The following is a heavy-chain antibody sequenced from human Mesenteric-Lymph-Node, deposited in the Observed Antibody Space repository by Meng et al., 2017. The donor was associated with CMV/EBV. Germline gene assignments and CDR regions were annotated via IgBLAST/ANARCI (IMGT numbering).Heavy chain of an antibody. CDR2: LYSGGST. Sequence: GGSLRLSCAASGFTVSTNYMTWVRQAPGKGLEWGSVLYSGGSTYYADSVKGRFTISRDNAKLYLLMHSLRPEDTALYYCGKGHYGSGSYYTRREYHYHGMDVWGQGTTVTVSS. D-gene: IGHD3-10*01. CDR1: GFTVSTNY. CDR3: GKGHYGSGSYYTRREYHYHGMDV. V-gene: IGHV3-53*05. J-gene: IGHJ6*02.